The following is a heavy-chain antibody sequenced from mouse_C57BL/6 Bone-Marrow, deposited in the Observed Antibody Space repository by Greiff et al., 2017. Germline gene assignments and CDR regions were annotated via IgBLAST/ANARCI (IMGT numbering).Heavy chain of an antibody. CDR3: ARTRDFDY. Sequence: EVKLMESGGGLVQPGASLKLSCESNEYEFPSHDMSWVRQTPEKRLELVAAINSDGGSTYYPDTMERRFIISRDNTKQTLYLQMDSLGFEDTALYYCARTRDFDYWGQGTTLTVSS. V-gene: IGHV5-2*01. CDR2: INSDGGST. CDR1: EYEFPSHD. J-gene: IGHJ2*01.